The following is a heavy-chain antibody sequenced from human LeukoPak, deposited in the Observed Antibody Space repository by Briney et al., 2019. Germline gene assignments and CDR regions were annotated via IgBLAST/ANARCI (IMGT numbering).Heavy chain of an antibody. CDR1: GFTFSGYS. CDR3: AKVGIAAAGTGDAFDI. D-gene: IGHD6-13*01. Sequence: GGSLRLSCAASGFTFSGYSMNWVRQAPGKGLEWVSYISSSGSTIYYADSVKGRFTISRDNAKNSLYLQMNSLRAEDTAVYYCAKVGIAAAGTGDAFDIWGQGTMVTVSS. J-gene: IGHJ3*02. V-gene: IGHV3-48*04. CDR2: ISSSGSTI.